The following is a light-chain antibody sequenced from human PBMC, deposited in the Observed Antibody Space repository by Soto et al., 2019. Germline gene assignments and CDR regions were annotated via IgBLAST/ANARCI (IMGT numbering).Light chain of an antibody. V-gene: IGLV2-14*01. CDR3: SSYSSSSTHYV. CDR2: DVN. Sequence: QSVLTQPASVSGSPGQSITISCTGTSSDGGGYNFVSWYQQHPGKAPKFMIYDVNKRPSGVSNRFSGSKSGNTASLTISGLQAEDEGDYYCSSYSSSSTHYVFGTGTKLTVL. CDR1: SSDGGGYNF. J-gene: IGLJ1*01.